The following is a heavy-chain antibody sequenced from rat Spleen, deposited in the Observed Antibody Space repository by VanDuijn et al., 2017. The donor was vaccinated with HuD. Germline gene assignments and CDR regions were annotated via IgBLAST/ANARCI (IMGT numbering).Heavy chain of an antibody. D-gene: IGHD4-3*01. Sequence: EVQLVESGGGLVQPGRSLKLSCAASGFIFSNFDMAWVRQAPTKGLEWVASISPSGTGTYYRDSVKGRFTVSRDNAKSTLYLQMDSLRSEDTATYYCVRQDTSGYSNWFTYWGQGTQVTVSS. J-gene: IGHJ3*01. CDR2: ISPSGTGT. CDR3: VRQDTSGYSNWFTY. CDR1: GFIFSNFD. V-gene: IGHV5-25*01.